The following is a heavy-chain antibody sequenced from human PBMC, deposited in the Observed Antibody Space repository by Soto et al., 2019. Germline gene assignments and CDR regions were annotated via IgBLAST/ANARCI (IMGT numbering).Heavy chain of an antibody. J-gene: IGHJ5*02. Sequence: ASVKVSCKASGYTFTSYGISWVRQAPGQGLEWMGWISAYNGNTNYAQKLQGRVTMTTDTSTSTAYMELRSLRSDDTAVYYCARDPALFGVVAAHFPLKWWFDPWGQGTLVTVSS. D-gene: IGHD2-15*01. CDR2: ISAYNGNT. CDR1: GYTFTSYG. CDR3: ARDPALFGVVAAHFPLKWWFDP. V-gene: IGHV1-18*01.